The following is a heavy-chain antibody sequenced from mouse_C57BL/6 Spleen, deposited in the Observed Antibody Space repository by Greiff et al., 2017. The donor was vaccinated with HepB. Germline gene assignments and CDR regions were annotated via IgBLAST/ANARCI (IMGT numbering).Heavy chain of an antibody. CDR1: GYTFTDYE. V-gene: IGHV1-15*01. Sequence: QVQLQQSGAELVRPGASVTLSCKASGYTFTDYEMHWVKQTPVHGLEWIGAIDPETGGTAYNQKFKGKAILTADKSSSTAYMELRSLTSEDSAVYYSTREGYSAWFAYWGQGALVTVSA. D-gene: IGHD2-3*01. CDR3: TREGYSAWFAY. J-gene: IGHJ3*01. CDR2: IDPETGGT.